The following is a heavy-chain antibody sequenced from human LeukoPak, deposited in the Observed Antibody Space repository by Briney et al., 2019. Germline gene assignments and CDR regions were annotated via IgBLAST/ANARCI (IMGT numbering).Heavy chain of an antibody. Sequence: SETLSLTCSVSGGSISSHYWSWIRQPAGKGLEWIGRVHITRGTNYNPSLKSRVTMSVDTSKSQFSLRLTSVTAADMAVYYCARQSGYSYGRVFDYWGQGTLVTVSS. CDR3: ARQSGYSYGRVFDY. CDR1: GGSISSHY. V-gene: IGHV4-4*07. D-gene: IGHD5-18*01. J-gene: IGHJ4*02. CDR2: VHITRGT.